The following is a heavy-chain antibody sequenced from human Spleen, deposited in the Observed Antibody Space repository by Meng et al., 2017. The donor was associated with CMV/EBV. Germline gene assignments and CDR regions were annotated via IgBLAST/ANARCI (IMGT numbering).Heavy chain of an antibody. CDR3: ARKRVYCSTTTCYRYYYFGMDI. D-gene: IGHD2-2*01. V-gene: IGHV3-30*14. Sequence: GESLKISCAASGFTFSSYAMHWVRQAPGKGLEWVAVISYDGSNKYYADSVKGRFTISRDHSKNTLYLQMNSLRAEDTAVYYCARKRVYCSTTTCYRYYYFGMDIWGQGTAVTVSS. J-gene: IGHJ6*02. CDR2: ISYDGSNK. CDR1: GFTFSSYA.